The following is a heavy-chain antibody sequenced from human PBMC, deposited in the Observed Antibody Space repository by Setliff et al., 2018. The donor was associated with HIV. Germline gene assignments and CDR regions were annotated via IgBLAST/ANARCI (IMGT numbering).Heavy chain of an antibody. V-gene: IGHV4-31*03. CDR3: ALGRAYYSGDSDYYYVSCCFDP. D-gene: IGHD3-10*01. CDR1: GGSISGSSYF. CDR2: SYYKGRVSYSAKT. Sequence: PSETLSLTCTVSGGSISGSSYFWTWIRQSPGQRLEWIGYSYYKGRVSYSAKTSYSPSLKSRVTISVDSSKNQFSLKLSSVTAAYPAVYYCALGRAYYSGDSDYYYVSCCFDPWGPGTLVTVSS. J-gene: IGHJ5*02.